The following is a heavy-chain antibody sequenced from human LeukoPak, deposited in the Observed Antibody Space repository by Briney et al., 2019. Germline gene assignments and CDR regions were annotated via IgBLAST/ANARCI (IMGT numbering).Heavy chain of an antibody. CDR3: ARYRALEWLLFDYYFDY. Sequence: PGGSLRLSCAASGFTFSSYAMSWVRQAPGKGLEWVANIKQDGSEKYYVDSVKGRFTISRDNAKNSLYLQMNSLRAEDTAVYYCARYRALEWLLFDYYFDYWGQGTLVTVSS. CDR1: GFTFSSYA. V-gene: IGHV3-7*01. CDR2: IKQDGSEK. D-gene: IGHD3-3*01. J-gene: IGHJ4*02.